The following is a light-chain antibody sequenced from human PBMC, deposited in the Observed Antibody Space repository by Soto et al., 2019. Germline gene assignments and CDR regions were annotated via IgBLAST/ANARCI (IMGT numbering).Light chain of an antibody. CDR1: SSNIGAGYD. Sequence: QSVLTQPPSVSGAPGQRVTISCTGSSSNIGAGYDVHWYQHLPGTAPKLLIYGNSNRPSGVPDRFSGSKSGTSASLAITGLQAEDEADYYCQSYDSSLSVHVVFGGGTKLTVL. CDR2: GNS. V-gene: IGLV1-40*01. CDR3: QSYDSSLSVHVV. J-gene: IGLJ2*01.